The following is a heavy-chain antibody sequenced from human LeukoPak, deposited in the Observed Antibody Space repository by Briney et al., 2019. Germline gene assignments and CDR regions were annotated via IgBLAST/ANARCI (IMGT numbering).Heavy chain of an antibody. CDR1: GGSFSSYY. J-gene: IGHJ5*02. CDR3: ARDRFLEWPSFDP. Sequence: SETLSLTCAVYGGSFSSYYWSWIRQPAGKGLEWIGRIYTSGSTNYNPSLKSRVTMSVDTSKNQFSLKLSSVTAADTAVYYCARDRFLEWPSFDPWGQGTLVTVSS. D-gene: IGHD3-3*01. CDR2: IYTSGST. V-gene: IGHV4-4*07.